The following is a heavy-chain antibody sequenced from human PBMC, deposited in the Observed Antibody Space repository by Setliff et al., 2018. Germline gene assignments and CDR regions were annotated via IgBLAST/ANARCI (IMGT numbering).Heavy chain of an antibody. CDR2: ISGYNGNT. J-gene: IGHJ3*02. Sequence: ASVKVSCKTSGYSFINYGLSWMRQAPGQGLEWVGWISGYNGNTDYAQNLQGRVTMTIDTSTSTAYMELRSLRSDDTAVYYCARDRGSGSLHPGSAFDIWGQGTMVTVSS. CDR1: GYSFINYG. V-gene: IGHV1-18*01. CDR3: ARDRGSGSLHPGSAFDI. D-gene: IGHD1-26*01.